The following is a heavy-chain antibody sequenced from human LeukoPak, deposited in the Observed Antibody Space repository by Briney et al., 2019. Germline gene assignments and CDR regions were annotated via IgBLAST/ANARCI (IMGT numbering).Heavy chain of an antibody. J-gene: IGHJ4*02. CDR3: ARDIVGVTRAFGY. D-gene: IGHD1-26*01. CDR2: FYYGGGT. V-gene: IGHV4-39*02. CDR1: GASISSDNYY. Sequence: SETLSLTCTVSGASISSDNYYWGWIRQPPGKGLEWIGSFYYGGGTFYNASLKSRLTMSVDTSENQFSLKLTSVTATDTAVYYCARDIVGVTRAFGYWGQGTLATVSS.